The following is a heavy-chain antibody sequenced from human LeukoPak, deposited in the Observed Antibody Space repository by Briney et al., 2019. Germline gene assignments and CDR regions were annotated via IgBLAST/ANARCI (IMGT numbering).Heavy chain of an antibody. V-gene: IGHV3-64*01. CDR2: ISSNGGST. J-gene: IGHJ4*02. CDR1: GYTFSSYA. CDR3: ARGTRGFDY. Sequence: SCKASGYTFSSYAMHWVRQAPGKGLEYVSAISSNGGSTYYANSVKGRFTISRDNSKNTLYLQMGSLRAEDMAVYYCARGTRGFDYWGQGTLVTVSS. D-gene: IGHD3-10*01.